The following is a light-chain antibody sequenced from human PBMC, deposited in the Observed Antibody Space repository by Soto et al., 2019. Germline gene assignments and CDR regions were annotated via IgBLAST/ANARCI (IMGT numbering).Light chain of an antibody. V-gene: IGKV1-12*01. Sequence: DIQMTQSPSSLSASVGDTVTITCRASQDIKNYLAWFQQKPGKAPRLLIYAASSLQSGAPSRFSGSGSGTDFTLTISGLQPEDLATYYCQQANSFPWTFGQGTKVDIK. CDR1: QDIKNY. CDR2: AAS. CDR3: QQANSFPWT. J-gene: IGKJ1*01.